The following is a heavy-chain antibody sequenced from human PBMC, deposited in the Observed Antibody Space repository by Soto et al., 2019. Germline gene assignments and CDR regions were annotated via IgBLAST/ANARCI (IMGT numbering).Heavy chain of an antibody. CDR2: IDEYGNTI. CDR3: TRDIGGKGAY. V-gene: IGHV3-74*01. CDR1: GFTFSSYC. D-gene: IGHD3-10*01. J-gene: IGHJ4*02. Sequence: EVQLVESGGGLVQPGGSLRLSCATSGFTFSSYCMHWFRQVPGKGLLCVSRIDEYGNTINYADSVRGGFTISRDNARNSLYLDMNSLRAGDTALYYCTRDIGGKGAYWGPGTLVTVSS.